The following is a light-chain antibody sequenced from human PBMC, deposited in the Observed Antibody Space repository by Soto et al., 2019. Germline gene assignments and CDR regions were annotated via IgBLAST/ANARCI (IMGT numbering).Light chain of an antibody. V-gene: IGKV1-8*01. J-gene: IGKJ2*01. CDR1: QGISSY. Sequence: ALRMTQSPSSLSASTGDRVTITCRASQGISSYLAWYQQKPGKAPKLLIYAASTLQSGVPSRFSGSGSGTDFTLPIRCLQSEDFATYYCQQYYSYPYTFGQGTKLEIK. CDR3: QQYYSYPYT. CDR2: AAS.